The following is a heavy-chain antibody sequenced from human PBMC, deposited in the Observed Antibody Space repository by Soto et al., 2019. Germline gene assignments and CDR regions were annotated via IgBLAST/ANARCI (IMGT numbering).Heavy chain of an antibody. CDR3: GRDGALGDTAVVDS. V-gene: IGHV3-33*01. Sequence: QVQLVESGGGVVQPGKSLRLSCAASGFTFSTYGMHWVRQAPGKGLEWVAVIWYDGSNKYHGASLKGRFTISRDNSKNTLYLQINNLRAEATAVYYCGRDGALGDTAVVDSWGQGTLVTVSS. J-gene: IGHJ4*02. D-gene: IGHD5-18*01. CDR1: GFTFSTYG. CDR2: IWYDGSNK.